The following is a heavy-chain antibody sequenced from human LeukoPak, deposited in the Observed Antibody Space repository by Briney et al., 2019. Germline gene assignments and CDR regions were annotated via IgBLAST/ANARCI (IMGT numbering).Heavy chain of an antibody. J-gene: IGHJ4*02. D-gene: IGHD3-10*01. CDR2: IYYSGST. Sequence: SETLSLTCTVSGGSISSGGYYLSWIRQHPGKGLEWIVYIYYSGSTYYNPSLKSRVTISVDTSKNQFSLKLSSVTAADTAVYYCARDGSGGGYYFDYWGQGTLVTVSS. CDR1: GGSISSGGYY. CDR3: ARDGSGGGYYFDY. V-gene: IGHV4-31*03.